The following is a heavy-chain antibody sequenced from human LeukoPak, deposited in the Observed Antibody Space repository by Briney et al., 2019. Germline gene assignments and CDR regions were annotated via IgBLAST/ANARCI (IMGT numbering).Heavy chain of an antibody. CDR2: ISGSGGST. V-gene: IGHV3-23*01. J-gene: IGHJ5*02. CDR3: AKSPVVRYSDWLPDS. CDR1: GFPFSSYA. D-gene: IGHD3-9*01. Sequence: PGGSLRLSCAASGFPFSSYAMNWVRQAPGKGLEWVSAISGSGGSTYYADSVKGRFTISRDNSKNTLYLQMNSLRAEDTAVYYCAKSPVVRYSDWLPDSWGQGTLVTVSS.